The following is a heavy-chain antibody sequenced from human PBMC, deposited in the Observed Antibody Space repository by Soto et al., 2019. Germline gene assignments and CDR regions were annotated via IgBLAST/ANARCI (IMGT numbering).Heavy chain of an antibody. Sequence: GGSLRLSCAASGFTFSSYWMSWVRQAPGKGLEWVANIKQDGSEKYYVDSVKGRFTISRDNAKNSLYLQMNSLRAEDTAVYYCATHSGYDYWYFDYWGQGTLVTVSS. CDR2: IKQDGSEK. J-gene: IGHJ4*02. D-gene: IGHD5-12*01. V-gene: IGHV3-7*05. CDR1: GFTFSSYW. CDR3: ATHSGYDYWYFDY.